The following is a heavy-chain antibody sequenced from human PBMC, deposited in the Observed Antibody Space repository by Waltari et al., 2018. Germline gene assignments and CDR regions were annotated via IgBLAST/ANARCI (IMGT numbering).Heavy chain of an antibody. CDR1: GGSISSGGYS. CDR3: ARGTAAATYYYYYYMDV. J-gene: IGHJ6*03. CDR2: IYHSGST. V-gene: IGHV4-30-2*01. D-gene: IGHD6-13*01. Sequence: QLQLQESGSGLVKPSQTLSLTCAVSGGSISSGGYSWSWIRQPPGKGLEWIGYIYHSGSTYYNPSRKSRVTISVDRSKNQFSLKLSSVTAADTAVYYCARGTAAATYYYYYYMDVWGKGTTVTVSS.